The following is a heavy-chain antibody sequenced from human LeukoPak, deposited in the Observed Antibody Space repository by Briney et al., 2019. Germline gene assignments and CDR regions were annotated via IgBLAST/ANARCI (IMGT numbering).Heavy chain of an antibody. D-gene: IGHD3-22*01. V-gene: IGHV4-59*01. CDR3: ARETYYYDSGAYYYVFDS. CDR2: IYYTGST. CDR1: GGSINSYH. Sequence: PSETLSLTCTVSGGSINSYHWSWIRQAPGKGLEWIGYIYYTGSTSYNPSLRSRVAISVDMSKAQFSLSLSSVTAADTAVYYCARETYYYDSGAYYYVFDSWGQGTLVTVSS. J-gene: IGHJ4*02.